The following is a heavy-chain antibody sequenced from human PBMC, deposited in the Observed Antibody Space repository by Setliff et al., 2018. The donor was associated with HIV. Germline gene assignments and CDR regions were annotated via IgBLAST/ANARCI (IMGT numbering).Heavy chain of an antibody. CDR3: VNRAWLES. V-gene: IGHV3-23*01. CDR2: ITGSGDST. CDR1: GFTFSSYA. J-gene: IGHJ4*02. Sequence: PGGSLRLSCAASGFTFSSYAMTWVRQAPGKGLEWVSSITGSGDSTYSVKGRFTISRDNSKNMLYLQMNNLTTEDTAVYYCVNRAWLESWGQGTLVTVSS.